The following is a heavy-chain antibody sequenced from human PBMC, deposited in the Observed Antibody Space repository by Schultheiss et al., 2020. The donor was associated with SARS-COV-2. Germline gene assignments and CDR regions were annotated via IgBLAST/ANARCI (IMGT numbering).Heavy chain of an antibody. D-gene: IGHD5-12*01. CDR2: IWYDGSNK. Sequence: GGSLRLSCAASGFTFSSYGMHWVRQAPGKGLEWVAVIWYDGSNKYYADSVKGRFTISRDNSKNTLYLQMNSLRAEDTAVYYCARGGTWIYVRSFDYWGQGTLVTVSS. V-gene: IGHV3-33*01. J-gene: IGHJ4*02. CDR1: GFTFSSYG. CDR3: ARGGTWIYVRSFDY.